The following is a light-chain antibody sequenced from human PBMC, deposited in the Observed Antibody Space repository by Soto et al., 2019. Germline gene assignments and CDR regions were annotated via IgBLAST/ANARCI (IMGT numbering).Light chain of an antibody. Sequence: DIQLTQSPSFLSASVGDRVTITCRASQDISDYLAWYQQRPGKAPKLLIYAASTLQSGVPSRFSGSGSGTEFTLTINRLEPEDFAVYYCQQYGSSWTFGQGTKVDIK. CDR1: QDISDY. V-gene: IGKV1-9*01. CDR2: AAS. CDR3: QQYGSSWT. J-gene: IGKJ1*01.